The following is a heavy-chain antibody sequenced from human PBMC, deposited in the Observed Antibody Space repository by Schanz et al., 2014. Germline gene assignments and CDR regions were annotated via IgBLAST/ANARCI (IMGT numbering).Heavy chain of an antibody. CDR3: AKDYYGSGTSLDY. D-gene: IGHD3-10*01. Sequence: QVQLVESGGGVVQPGGSLRLSCAASGFTFSSYGMHWVRQAPGKGLEWVAFIRFDGTNKYYTDSAKGRFTISRDNSKNTLYLQMNTLRAEDTAVYFCAKDYYGSGTSLDYWGQGTLVTVSS. J-gene: IGHJ4*02. CDR1: GFTFSSYG. CDR2: IRFDGTNK. V-gene: IGHV3-30*02.